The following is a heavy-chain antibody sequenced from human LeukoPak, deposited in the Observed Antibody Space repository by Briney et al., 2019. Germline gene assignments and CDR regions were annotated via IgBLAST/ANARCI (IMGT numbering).Heavy chain of an antibody. J-gene: IGHJ4*02. CDR3: ARADIVRLGELSHFDY. CDR2: ISTYNGNT. V-gene: IGHV1-18*01. CDR1: GYIFTNYA. Sequence: GASVKVSRKASGYIFTNYAISWVRQAPGQGLEWMGWISTYNGNTKNAQKLQGRVTMTTDTSTSTAYMELRTLRSDDTAVYYCARADIVRLGELSHFDYWGQGTLVTVSS. D-gene: IGHD3-16*02.